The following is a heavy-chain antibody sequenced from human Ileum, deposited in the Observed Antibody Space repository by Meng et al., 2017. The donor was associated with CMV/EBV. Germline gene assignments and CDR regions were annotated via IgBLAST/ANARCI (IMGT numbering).Heavy chain of an antibody. CDR2: IYYSGST. V-gene: IGHV4-31*02. J-gene: IGHJ5*02. D-gene: IGHD3-3*02. CDR1: GGSTRSGGYS. Sequence: GGSTRSGGYSGSWLRQHPGKGLVWIGNIYYSGSTYCTPSLKSRVTISVATSKNQFSLKLSSVTAADTAVYYCARYIFGVVNNWFDPWGQGTLVTVSS. CDR3: ARYIFGVVNNWFDP.